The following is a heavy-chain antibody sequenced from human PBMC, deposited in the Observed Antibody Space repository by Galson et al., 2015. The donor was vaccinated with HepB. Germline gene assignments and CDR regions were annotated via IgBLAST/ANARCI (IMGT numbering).Heavy chain of an antibody. D-gene: IGHD1-1*01. CDR3: ARNTGTTGTVDV. V-gene: IGHV3-74*01. CDR1: GLTFSSYW. Sequence: SLRLSCAASGLTFSSYWMHWVRQAPGKGLVWVLRIKADGTTTYYADSVKGRFTISRDNAKNTTYLQMDSLRAEDTAVYFCARNTGTTGTVDVWGKGTTVAVSS. J-gene: IGHJ6*04. CDR2: IKADGTTT.